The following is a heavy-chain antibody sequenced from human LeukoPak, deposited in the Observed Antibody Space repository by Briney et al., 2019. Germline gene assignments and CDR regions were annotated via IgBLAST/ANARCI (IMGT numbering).Heavy chain of an antibody. CDR1: RFTFSNYE. V-gene: IGHV3-48*03. CDR3: ARDQSYSSSFLFDY. Sequence: PGGSLSLSCLVSRFTFSNYEINWVSQAPGKGLEWVSYISSSGDTKYYADSVKGRFTISRDNAKNSLYLQMNSLRAEDTAAYYVARDQSYSSSFLFDYWGQGTLVTVSS. D-gene: IGHD6-13*01. CDR2: ISSSGDTK. J-gene: IGHJ4*02.